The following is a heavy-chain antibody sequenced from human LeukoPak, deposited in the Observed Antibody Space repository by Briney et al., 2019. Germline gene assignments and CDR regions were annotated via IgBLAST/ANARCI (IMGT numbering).Heavy chain of an antibody. Sequence: GGSLRLSCAASGFTFSSYAMHWVRQAPGKGLEWVADISYDGSNKYYAGSVKGRLTISRDNSKSTLYLQMNSLRAEDTATYYCARSPYYDILAGFYYYFDYWGQGTLVTVSS. J-gene: IGHJ4*02. CDR1: GFTFSSYA. CDR2: ISYDGSNK. CDR3: ARSPYYDILAGFYYYFDY. D-gene: IGHD3-9*01. V-gene: IGHV3-30-3*01.